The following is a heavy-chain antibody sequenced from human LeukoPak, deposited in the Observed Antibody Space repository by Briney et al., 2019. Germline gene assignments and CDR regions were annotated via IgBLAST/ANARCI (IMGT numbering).Heavy chain of an antibody. CDR2: INPDSGGT. J-gene: IGHJ4*02. Sequence: GASVKVSCKASGYTFTGYYMHWVRQAPGQGLGWMGWINPDSGGTDYAQEVQGRVTMTSDTSISTAYMGLSSLRCDVLAIYYCATQIRGCLYYWGRGTLVTVSS. V-gene: IGHV1-2*02. CDR3: ATQIRGCLYY. CDR1: GYTFTGYY.